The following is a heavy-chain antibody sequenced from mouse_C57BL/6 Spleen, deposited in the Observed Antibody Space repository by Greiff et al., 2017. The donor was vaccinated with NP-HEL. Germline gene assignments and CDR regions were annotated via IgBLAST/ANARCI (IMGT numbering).Heavy chain of an antibody. CDR3: ASLYGKGYAMDY. CDR1: GYSITSGYY. V-gene: IGHV3-6*01. D-gene: IGHD2-1*01. J-gene: IGHJ4*01. Sequence: EVQLQQSGPGLVKPSQSLSLTCSVTGYSITSGYYWNWIRQFPGNKLEWMGYISYDGSNNYNPSLKNRIPITRDTSKNQFFLKLNSVTTEDTATYYCASLYGKGYAMDYWGQGTSVTVSS. CDR2: ISYDGSN.